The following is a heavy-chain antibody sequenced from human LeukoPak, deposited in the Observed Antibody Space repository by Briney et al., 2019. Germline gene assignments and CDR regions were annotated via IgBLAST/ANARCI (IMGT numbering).Heavy chain of an antibody. Sequence: SVKVSCKASRGTFSRYTISWVRQAPGQGLEWMGGIIPLFGTANYAQKFQGRVTITADKSTTTAYMELSSLRSEDTAVYYCASHGSGTYGSFDYWGQGTLVTVSS. J-gene: IGHJ4*02. D-gene: IGHD3-10*01. CDR2: IIPLFGTA. CDR1: RGTFSRYT. CDR3: ASHGSGTYGSFDY. V-gene: IGHV1-69*06.